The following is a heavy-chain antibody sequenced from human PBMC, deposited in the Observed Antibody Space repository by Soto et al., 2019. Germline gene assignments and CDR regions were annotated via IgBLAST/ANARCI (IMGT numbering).Heavy chain of an antibody. V-gene: IGHV1-8*01. D-gene: IGHD2-8*01. Sequence: ASVKVSCKASGYTFTSYDINWVRQATGQGLEWMGWMNPNSGNTGYAQKLQGRVTMTRNTSISTAYMELSSLRSEDTAVYYCARGVLEQFYYYYGMDVWGQGTTVTVSS. CDR3: ARGVLEQFYYYYGMDV. J-gene: IGHJ6*02. CDR1: GYTFTSYD. CDR2: MNPNSGNT.